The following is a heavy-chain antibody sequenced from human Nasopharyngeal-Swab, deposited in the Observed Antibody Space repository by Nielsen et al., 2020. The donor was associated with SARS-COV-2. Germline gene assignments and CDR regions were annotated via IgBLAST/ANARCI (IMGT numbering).Heavy chain of an antibody. D-gene: IGHD2-15*01. CDR2: IYSGGST. V-gene: IGHV3-66*01. Sequence: GGSLRLSCAASGFTVSSNYTSWVRQAPGKGLEWVSVIYSGGSTYYADSVKGRFTISRDNSKNTLYLQMNSPRAEDTAVYYCASSIVVVVAALDAFDIWGQGTMVTVSS. J-gene: IGHJ3*02. CDR1: GFTVSSNY. CDR3: ASSIVVVVAALDAFDI.